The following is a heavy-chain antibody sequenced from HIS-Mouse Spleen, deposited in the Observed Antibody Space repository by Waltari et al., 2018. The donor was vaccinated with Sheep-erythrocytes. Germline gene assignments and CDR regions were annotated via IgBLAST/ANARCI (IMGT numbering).Heavy chain of an antibody. CDR3: ARQYYYDSSGYAAHDAFDI. V-gene: IGHV5-51*01. CDR1: GYSFTSYW. D-gene: IGHD3-22*01. J-gene: IGHJ3*02. Sequence: EVQLVQSGAEVKKPGESLKISCKGSGYSFTSYWIGWVRQMPGKGLEWMGIIYPGDSDTRYTPSFQGQVTSSADKSISTAYLQWSSLKASDTAMYYCARQYYYDSSGYAAHDAFDIWGQGTMVTVSS. CDR2: IYPGDSDT.